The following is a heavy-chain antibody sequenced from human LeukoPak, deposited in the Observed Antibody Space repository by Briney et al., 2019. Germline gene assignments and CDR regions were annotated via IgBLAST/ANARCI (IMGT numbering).Heavy chain of an antibody. CDR2: ISHSGST. CDR3: ARRSVVVPAAMYEFDY. Sequence: SETLSLTCAVSGASISRPYWWSWVRQPPGKGLEWIGEISHSGSTHYKPSLKSRVTISVDTSKNQFSLKLSSVTAADTAVYYCARRSVVVPAAMYEFDYWGQGTLVTVSS. CDR1: GASISRPYW. V-gene: IGHV4-4*02. J-gene: IGHJ4*02. D-gene: IGHD2-2*01.